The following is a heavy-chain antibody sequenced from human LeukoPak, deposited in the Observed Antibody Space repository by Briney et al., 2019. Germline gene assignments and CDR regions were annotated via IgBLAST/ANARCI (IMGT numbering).Heavy chain of an antibody. Sequence: GGSLRLSCGASGFTFNNYVMSWVRQAPGKGREWVSGIDYSRGHTNYADSVLGRFTVSRDNSKNTLYLQMNSLRAEDAAVYYCVATRVCGGVLLRPNCLYFENWGQGTLISVSS. CDR2: IDYSRGHT. CDR3: VATRVCGGVLLRPNCLYFEN. D-gene: IGHD3-10*01. J-gene: IGHJ4*02. V-gene: IGHV3-23*01. CDR1: GFTFNNYV.